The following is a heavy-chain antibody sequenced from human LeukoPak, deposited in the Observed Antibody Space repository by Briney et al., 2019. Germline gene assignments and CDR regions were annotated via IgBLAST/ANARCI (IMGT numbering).Heavy chain of an antibody. Sequence: GASVKVSCKASGYTFTGYYIHWVRQAPGQGLEWMGWINPNSGGTNYAQKFQGRVTMTRDTSISTAYMELSRLRSDDTAVFYCARDGRFLEWLLGYSYYYYYMDVWGKGTTVTVPS. CDR2: INPNSGGT. J-gene: IGHJ6*03. V-gene: IGHV1-2*02. D-gene: IGHD3-3*01. CDR1: GYTFTGYY. CDR3: ARDGRFLEWLLGYSYYYYYMDV.